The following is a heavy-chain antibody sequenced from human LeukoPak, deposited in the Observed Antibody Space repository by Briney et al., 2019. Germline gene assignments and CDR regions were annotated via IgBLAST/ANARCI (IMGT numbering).Heavy chain of an antibody. D-gene: IGHD4-17*01. Sequence: PGGSLRLSCAASGFTFSSYGMHWVRQAPGKGLEWVAFIRYDGSNKYYADSVKGRFTISRDDAKNSLYLQMNSLRAEDTAVYYCARGPTHGVGSWGQGTLVTVSS. V-gene: IGHV3-30*02. CDR3: ARGPTHGVGS. CDR2: IRYDGSNK. J-gene: IGHJ4*02. CDR1: GFTFSSYG.